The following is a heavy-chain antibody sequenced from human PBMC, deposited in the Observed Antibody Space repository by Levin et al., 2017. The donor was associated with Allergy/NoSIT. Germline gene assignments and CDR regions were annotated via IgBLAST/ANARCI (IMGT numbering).Heavy chain of an antibody. Sequence: GGSLRLSCAASGFTFSSYAMSWVRQAPGKGLEWVSAISGSGGSTYYADSVKGRFTISRDNSKNTLYLQMNSLRAEDTAVYYCAKDLRYSSSSTYYYGMDVWGQGTSVTVSS. V-gene: IGHV3-23*01. D-gene: IGHD6-6*01. J-gene: IGHJ6*02. CDR1: GFTFSSYA. CDR2: ISGSGGST. CDR3: AKDLRYSSSSTYYYGMDV.